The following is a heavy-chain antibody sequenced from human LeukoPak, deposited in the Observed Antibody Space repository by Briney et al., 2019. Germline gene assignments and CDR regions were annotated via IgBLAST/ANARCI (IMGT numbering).Heavy chain of an antibody. V-gene: IGHV5-51*01. Sequence: GAALKISFEGAGSSFTSYWIGWGRPMAGKGGGWMGIIYPGDSDTRYSPSFQRQLPISPDKSISTAYLQWSSLKASDTAMYYCARASTIFGVVYGMDVWGQGTTVTVSS. CDR1: GSSFTSYW. D-gene: IGHD3-3*01. CDR2: IYPGDSDT. CDR3: ARASTIFGVVYGMDV. J-gene: IGHJ6*02.